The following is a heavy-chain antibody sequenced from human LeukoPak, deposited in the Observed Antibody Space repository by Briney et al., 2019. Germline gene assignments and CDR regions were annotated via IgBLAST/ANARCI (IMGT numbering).Heavy chain of an antibody. CDR1: GFTFSDFW. V-gene: IGHV3-7*03. Sequence: PGGSLRLSCAASGFTFSDFWMTWIRQPPGQGLEWVAHIKQDGSERKYVDSVKGRFTISRDNAKKSLYLQMNSLRAEDTAIYYCVRDVGWYRFDYWGLGALVTVSS. J-gene: IGHJ4*02. D-gene: IGHD6-19*01. CDR2: IKQDGSER. CDR3: VRDVGWYRFDY.